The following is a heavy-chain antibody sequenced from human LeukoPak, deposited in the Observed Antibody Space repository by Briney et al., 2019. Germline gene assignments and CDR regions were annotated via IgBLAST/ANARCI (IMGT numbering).Heavy chain of an antibody. CDR3: ASGSCSGGSCYQQF. V-gene: IGHV4-39*07. D-gene: IGHD2-15*01. CDR1: GGSISNSYY. Sequence: PSETLSLTCTVSGGSISNSYYWGWIRQPPGKGLEWIGSIYYSGDTYYNPSLKSRVTISVDTSKNQFSLKLSSVTAADTAVYYCASGSCSGGSCYQQFWGQGTLVTVSS. J-gene: IGHJ4*02. CDR2: IYYSGDT.